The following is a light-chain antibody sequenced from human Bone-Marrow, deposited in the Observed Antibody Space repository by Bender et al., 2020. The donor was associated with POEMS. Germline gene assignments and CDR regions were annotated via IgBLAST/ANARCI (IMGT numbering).Light chain of an antibody. CDR2: SND. J-gene: IGLJ3*02. CDR3: QSYDSRMSGSGV. Sequence: QSVLTQPPSASGTPGQRVTISCSGSSSNIGTNPVKWYQQLPGTAPKLLIYSNDQRPSGVPDRFSGSMSGTSASLAISGLQSEDEADYYCQSYDSRMSGSGVFGGGTKVNVL. CDR1: SSNIGTNP. V-gene: IGLV1-44*01.